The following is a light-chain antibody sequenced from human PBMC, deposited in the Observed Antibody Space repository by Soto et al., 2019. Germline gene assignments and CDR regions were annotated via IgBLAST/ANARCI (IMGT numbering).Light chain of an antibody. J-gene: IGLJ1*01. Sequence: QAVVTQEPSLTVSPGDTVTLTCGSSTGAVTSGHLPSWFQQKPGQAPMTLIYATSNTHSWTPARFSGSLLGGKAALTLSGAQPEDEAEYYCLLTDPCVRVFGTGTKLTVL. CDR2: ATS. V-gene: IGLV7-46*01. CDR1: TGAVTSGHL. CDR3: LLTDPCVRV.